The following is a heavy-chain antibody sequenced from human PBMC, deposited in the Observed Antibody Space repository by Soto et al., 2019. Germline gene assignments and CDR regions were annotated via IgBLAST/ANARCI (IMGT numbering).Heavy chain of an antibody. D-gene: IGHD3-22*01. CDR1: GGSMSTYY. CDR2: IYYSGHT. J-gene: IGHJ6*02. Sequence: QVQVQESGPGLVKPSETLSLSCSVSGGSMSTYYWSWIRQPPGKGLEWIGFIYYSGHTNYNSSLKSRVTTSVDTSKNQFSLNLTSVTPADTATYYCVRGNGYHYSPGDYHGMDVWGQGTTVTVSS. V-gene: IGHV4-59*01. CDR3: VRGNGYHYSPGDYHGMDV.